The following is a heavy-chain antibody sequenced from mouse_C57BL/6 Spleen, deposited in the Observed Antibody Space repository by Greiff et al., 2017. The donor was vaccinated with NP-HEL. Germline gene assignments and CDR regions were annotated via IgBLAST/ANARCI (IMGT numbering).Heavy chain of an antibody. D-gene: IGHD3-2*02. J-gene: IGHJ4*01. CDR3: AGDSSGYNYYAMDY. Sequence: EVKLVESGPELVKPGASVKISCKASGYSFTDYNMNWVKQSNGKSLEWIGVINPNYGTTSYNQKFKGKATLTVDQSSSTAYMQLNSLTSEDSAVYYCAGDSSGYNYYAMDYWGQGTSVTVSS. V-gene: IGHV1-39*01. CDR1: GYSFTDYN. CDR2: INPNYGTT.